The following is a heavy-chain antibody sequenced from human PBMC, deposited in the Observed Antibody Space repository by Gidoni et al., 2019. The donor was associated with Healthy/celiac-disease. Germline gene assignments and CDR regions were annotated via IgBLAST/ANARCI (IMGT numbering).Heavy chain of an antibody. V-gene: IGHV4-34*01. D-gene: IGHD3-10*01. CDR1: GGSFSGYS. CDR2: INHSGST. Sequence: QVQLQQWGAGLLKPSETLSLTCAVYGGSFSGYSWSWIRQPPGKGLEWIGEINHSGSTNYNPSLKSRVTISVDTSKNQFSLKLSSVTAADTAVYYCARAAAGVLWFGGPYYYYGMDVWGQGTTVTVSS. CDR3: ARAAAGVLWFGGPYYYYGMDV. J-gene: IGHJ6*02.